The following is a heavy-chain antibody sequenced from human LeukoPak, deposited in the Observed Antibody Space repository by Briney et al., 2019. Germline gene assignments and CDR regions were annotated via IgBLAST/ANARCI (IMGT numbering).Heavy chain of an antibody. Sequence: GGSLRLSCAASGFTFTNYWMHWVRQAPGKGLVWVSRINSDGSSTSYADSVKGRFTISRDNAKNTLYLQMNSLRAEDTAVYFCAKDVIAHYYGSGTYLDYWGQGTLVTVSS. CDR2: INSDGSST. V-gene: IGHV3-74*01. CDR3: AKDVIAHYYGSGTYLDY. J-gene: IGHJ4*02. D-gene: IGHD3-10*01. CDR1: GFTFTNYW.